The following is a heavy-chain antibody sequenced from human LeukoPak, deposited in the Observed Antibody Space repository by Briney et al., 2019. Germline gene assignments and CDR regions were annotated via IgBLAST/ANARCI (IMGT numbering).Heavy chain of an antibody. D-gene: IGHD2/OR15-2a*01. CDR3: ARDARYSNSWRDY. J-gene: IGHJ4*02. Sequence: GGSLRLSCAASGFTFSSYGMHWIRQAPGKGLEWVSYISGSGSTIYYADSVKGRFTISRDNAKKSLYLQMNSLRAEDTAMYYCARDARYSNSWRDYWGQGTLVTVSS. V-gene: IGHV3-48*04. CDR1: GFTFSSYG. CDR2: ISGSGSTI.